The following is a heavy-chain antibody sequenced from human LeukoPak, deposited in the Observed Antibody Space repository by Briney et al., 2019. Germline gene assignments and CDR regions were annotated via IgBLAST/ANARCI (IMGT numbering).Heavy chain of an antibody. J-gene: IGHJ3*02. D-gene: IGHD3-22*01. V-gene: IGHV4-59*01. CDR1: GGSISSYS. CDR2: IYYSGST. Sequence: SETLSLTCTVSGGSISSYSWSWIRQPPGKGLEWIGYIYYSGSTNYNPSLKSRVTISVDTSKNQFSLKLSSVTAADTAVYYCAREIEGGAFDIWGQGTMVTVSS. CDR3: AREIEGGAFDI.